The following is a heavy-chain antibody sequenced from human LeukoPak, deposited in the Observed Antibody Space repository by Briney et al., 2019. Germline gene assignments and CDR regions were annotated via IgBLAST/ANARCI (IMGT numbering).Heavy chain of an antibody. CDR3: AKEIDYGGNSPFHY. Sequence: QPGGSLRLSCAASVFTFNSYAMSWVRQFPGKGLEWVSGISAGGVTTYYADSVKGRFTISRDNFKNTLDLQMNRQSADAAAVYYCAKEIDYGGNSPFHYWGQGTLVAVSS. D-gene: IGHD4-23*01. J-gene: IGHJ4*02. CDR1: VFTFNSYA. V-gene: IGHV3-23*01. CDR2: ISAGGVTT.